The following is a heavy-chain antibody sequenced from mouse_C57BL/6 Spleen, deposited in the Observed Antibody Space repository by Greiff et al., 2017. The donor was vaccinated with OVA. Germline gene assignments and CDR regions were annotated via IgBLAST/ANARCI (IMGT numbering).Heavy chain of an antibody. CDR3: ARSGGNGNYHYYAMDY. J-gene: IGHJ4*01. CDR1: GYTFTDYY. CDR2: INPYNGGT. D-gene: IGHD2-1*01. V-gene: IGHV1-19*01. Sequence: VQLQQSGPVLVKPGASVKMSCKASGYTFTDYYMNWVKQSHGKSLEWIGVINPYNGGTSYNQKFKGKATLTVDKSSSTAYMELNSLTSEDSAVYYCARSGGNGNYHYYAMDYWGQGTSVTVSS.